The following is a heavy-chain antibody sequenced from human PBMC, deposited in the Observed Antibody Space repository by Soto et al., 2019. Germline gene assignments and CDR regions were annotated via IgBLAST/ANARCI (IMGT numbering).Heavy chain of an antibody. CDR2: IYYSGST. D-gene: IGHD3-10*01. CDR3: AREHYGSGSMDV. CDR1: GGSISSYY. Sequence: SETLSLTCTVSGGSISSYYWSWIRQPPGKGLEWIGYIYYSGSTNYNPSLKSRVTISVDTSKNQFSLKLSSVTAADTAVYYCAREHYGSGSMDVWGQGATVTVSS. J-gene: IGHJ6*02. V-gene: IGHV4-59*01.